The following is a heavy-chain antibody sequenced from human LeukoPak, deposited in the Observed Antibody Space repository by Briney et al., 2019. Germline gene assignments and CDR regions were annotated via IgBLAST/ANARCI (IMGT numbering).Heavy chain of an antibody. D-gene: IGHD3-10*01. Sequence: GGSLRLSCAASGFTFTTYGTHWVRQGPGKGLEWVSGISWNSGSIGYADSVDGRFTISRDNAKNSLYLQMNRLRAEDTAVYYCAKSGERGFGELSPYYFDYWGQGTLVTVSS. V-gene: IGHV3-9*01. CDR3: AKSGERGFGELSPYYFDY. CDR2: ISWNSGSI. CDR1: GFTFTTYG. J-gene: IGHJ4*02.